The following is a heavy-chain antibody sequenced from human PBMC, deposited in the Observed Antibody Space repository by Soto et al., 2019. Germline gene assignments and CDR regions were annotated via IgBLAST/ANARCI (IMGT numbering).Heavy chain of an antibody. CDR2: ISGSGFTT. CDR1: GFTFSSYA. Sequence: HPGGSLRLSCAASGFTFSSYALSWVRQAPGKGLEWISVISGSGFTTYYADSVKGRFTISRDNSKNTLYLQMDSLTADDTAVYYCAKAHNSATPLTTPFDYWGQGTLVTVSS. J-gene: IGHJ4*02. V-gene: IGHV3-23*01. CDR3: AKAHNSATPLTTPFDY. D-gene: IGHD1-1*01.